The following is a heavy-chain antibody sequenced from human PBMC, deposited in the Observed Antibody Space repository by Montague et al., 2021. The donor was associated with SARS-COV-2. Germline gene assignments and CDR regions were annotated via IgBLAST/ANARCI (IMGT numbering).Heavy chain of an antibody. Sequence: CAISGDSVSVKRDSGDDRRQSRSHSLQGLRSSADMCKWSNKYALSVKSRITITPDTSKNQLSLQLTSVTPEDTAVYYCTRAGWGVQDYWGQGSLVTVSS. J-gene: IGHJ4*02. V-gene: IGHV6-1*01. D-gene: IGHD3-10*01. CDR1: GDSVSVKRDS. CDR2: SADMCKWSN. CDR3: TRAGWGVQDY.